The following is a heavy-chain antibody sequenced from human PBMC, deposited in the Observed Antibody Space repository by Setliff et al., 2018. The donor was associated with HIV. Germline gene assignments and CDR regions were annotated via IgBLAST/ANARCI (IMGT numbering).Heavy chain of an antibody. Sequence: ASVKVSCKASGYTFADHFMYWVQQAPGKGLVYMGRVDPENGKTIYAEKFQGRLTITAGTSTDTGYMELSSLTSHDTALYYCSTNKWPMIRGVTAFDHWGPGTLVTVSS. CDR2: VDPENGKT. J-gene: IGHJ4*02. D-gene: IGHD3-10*01. CDR1: GYTFADHF. CDR3: STNKWPMIRGVTAFDH. V-gene: IGHV1-69-2*01.